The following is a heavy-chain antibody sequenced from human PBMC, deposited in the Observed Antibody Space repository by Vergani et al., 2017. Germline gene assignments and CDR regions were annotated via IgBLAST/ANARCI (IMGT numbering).Heavy chain of an antibody. V-gene: IGHV1-69*02. CDR2: IIPILGIA. CDR3: ASGSYYYDTRGYPLDY. Sequence: QVQLVQSGAEVKKPGSSVKVSCKASGGTFSSYTISWVRQAPGQGLEWMGRIIPILGIANYAQKFQGRVTITADKSTSTAYMELSSLRTEETAVYYCASGSYYYDTRGYPLDYWSQGTLVSVSS. D-gene: IGHD3-22*01. J-gene: IGHJ4*02. CDR1: GGTFSSYT.